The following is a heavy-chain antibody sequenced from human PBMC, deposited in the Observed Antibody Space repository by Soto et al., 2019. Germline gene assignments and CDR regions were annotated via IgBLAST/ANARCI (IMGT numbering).Heavy chain of an antibody. J-gene: IGHJ4*02. D-gene: IGHD3-10*01. V-gene: IGHV1-69*02. CDR1: GGTFSSYT. CDR2: IIPILGIA. Sequence: QVQLVQSGAEVKKPGSSVNVSCEASGGTFSSYTISWVRQAPGQGLEWMGRIIPILGIANYAQKFQGRVTITADKSTSTAYMELSSLRSEDTAVYYCATNYGSGTRGDYWGQGTLVTVSS. CDR3: ATNYGSGTRGDY.